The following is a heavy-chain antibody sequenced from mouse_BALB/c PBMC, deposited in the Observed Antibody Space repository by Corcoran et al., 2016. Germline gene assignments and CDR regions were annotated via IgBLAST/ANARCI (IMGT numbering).Heavy chain of an antibody. Sequence: QVTLKESGPGILQPSQTLSLTCSFSGFSLSTSGMGVSWIRQPSGKGLEWLAHIYWDDDKRYNPSLKSRLTISKDTSSNQVFLKITSLDTADTATYYCARKWDGNYPFDYWGQGTTLTVSS. D-gene: IGHD2-1*01. J-gene: IGHJ2*01. CDR1: GFSLSTSGMG. CDR2: IYWDDDK. CDR3: ARKWDGNYPFDY. V-gene: IGHV8-12*01.